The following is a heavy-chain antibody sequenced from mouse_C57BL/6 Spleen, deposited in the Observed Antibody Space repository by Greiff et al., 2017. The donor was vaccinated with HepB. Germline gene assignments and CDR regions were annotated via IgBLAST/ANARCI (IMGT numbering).Heavy chain of an antibody. CDR1: GFTFSDYG. D-gene: IGHD1-1*01. V-gene: IGHV5-17*01. J-gene: IGHJ3*01. CDR2: ISSGSSTI. CDR3: ARSITTVAWFAY. Sequence: EVKLVESGGGLVKPGGSLKLSCAASGFTFSDYGMHWVRQAPEKGLEWVAYISSGSSTIYYADTVEGRFTISRDNAKNTLFLQMTSLRSEDTAMYSCARSITTVAWFAYWGQGTLVTVSA.